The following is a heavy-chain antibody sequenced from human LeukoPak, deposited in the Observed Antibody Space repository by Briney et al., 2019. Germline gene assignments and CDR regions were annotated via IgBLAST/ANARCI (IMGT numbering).Heavy chain of an antibody. V-gene: IGHV1-18*01. CDR2: ISAYNGNT. CDR3: ARGAAPGKNWFDP. CDR1: GYTFTSYG. D-gene: IGHD6-13*01. Sequence: GASVKVSCTASGYTFTSYGISWVRQAPGQGLEWMGWISAYNGNTNYAQKLQGRVTMTTDTSTNTAYMELRSLRSDDTAVYYWARGAAPGKNWFDPWGQGTLVTVSS. J-gene: IGHJ5*02.